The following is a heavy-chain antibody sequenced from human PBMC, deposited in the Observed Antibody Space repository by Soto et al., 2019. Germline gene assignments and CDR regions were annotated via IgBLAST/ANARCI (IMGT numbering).Heavy chain of an antibody. V-gene: IGHV4-4*02. CDR1: GGSINSSNW. CDR2: IYHSGNT. Sequence: QVQLQESGPGLVKPSGTLSLTCAVSGGSINSSNWWTWVRQPPGKGLEWIGNIYHSGNTNYNPSLKSRVTISVDKSKSQFSLRLSSVTAADTATYYCAREGPATIAADLSWFDPWGQGTLVTVSS. D-gene: IGHD6-13*01. CDR3: AREGPATIAADLSWFDP. J-gene: IGHJ5*02.